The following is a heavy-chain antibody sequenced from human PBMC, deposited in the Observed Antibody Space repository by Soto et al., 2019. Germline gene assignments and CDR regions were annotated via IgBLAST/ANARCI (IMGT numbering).Heavy chain of an antibody. V-gene: IGHV1-24*01. CDR3: AAGGTRWLHSPFDY. CDR2: FDPEDGET. Sequence: QVQLVQSGAEVRKPGASVKFSCKVSGHTLTELSMHWVRQAPGKGLEWMGGFDPEDGETISAQKFQGRVTVTEDTSTDSTYLELSSLRSEDTAVYYCAAGGTRWLHSPFDYWGQGTLVTISS. J-gene: IGHJ4*02. CDR1: GHTLTELS. D-gene: IGHD1-1*01.